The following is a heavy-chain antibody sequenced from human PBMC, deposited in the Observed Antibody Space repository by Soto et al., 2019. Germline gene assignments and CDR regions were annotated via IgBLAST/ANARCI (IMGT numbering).Heavy chain of an antibody. V-gene: IGHV1-24*01. J-gene: IGHJ4*02. CDR1: GYTLTELS. CDR3: ATTSIAARQVDY. CDR2: FDPEDGET. D-gene: IGHD6-6*01. Sequence: ASVKVSCKVSGYTLTELSMHWVRQAPGKGLEWMGGFDPEDGETIYAQKFQGRVTMTEDTSTDTAYMELSSLRSEDTAVYYCATTSIAARQVDYWGQGTLVTVS.